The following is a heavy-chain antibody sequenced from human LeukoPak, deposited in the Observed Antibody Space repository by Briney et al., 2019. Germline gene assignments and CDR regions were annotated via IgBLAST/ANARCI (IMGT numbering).Heavy chain of an antibody. V-gene: IGHV3-23*01. D-gene: IGHD1-26*01. CDR2: ISGSGGST. CDR1: GFTFSSYV. CDR3: AKYIEELLNQPPDY. Sequence: PGGSLRLSCAASGFTFSSYVMSWVRQAPGKGLEWVSAISGSGGSTYYADSVKGRFTISRDNSKNTLYLQMNSLRAEDTAVYYCAKYIEELLNQPPDYWGQGTLVTVSS. J-gene: IGHJ4*02.